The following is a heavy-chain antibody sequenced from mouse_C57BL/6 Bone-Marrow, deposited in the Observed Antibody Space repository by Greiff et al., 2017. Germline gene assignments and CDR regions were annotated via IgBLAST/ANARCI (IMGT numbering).Heavy chain of an antibody. CDR1: GYTFTSYG. Sequence: QVQLQQSGAELARPGASVKLSCKASGYTFTSYGISWVKQRTGQGLEWIGEIYPNSGSTNYNEKFKSKATLTVDKSSSTAYMQLSSLTSEDSAVYYCARGWLLRFDYWGQGTTLTVSS. CDR2: IYPNSGST. D-gene: IGHD2-3*01. CDR3: ARGWLLRFDY. J-gene: IGHJ2*01. V-gene: IGHV1-81*01.